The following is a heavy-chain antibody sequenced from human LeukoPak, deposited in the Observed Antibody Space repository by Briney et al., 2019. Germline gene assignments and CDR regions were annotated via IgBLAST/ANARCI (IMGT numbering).Heavy chain of an antibody. CDR2: IGSSVSTR. J-gene: IGHJ4*02. CDR1: GFTFSSYS. D-gene: IGHD3-3*01. V-gene: IGHV3-48*01. CDR3: AREGSDFWSGYSKGYFDY. Sequence: GGSLRLSCAVSGFTFSSYSMNWVRRAPGKRLDWVSYIGSSVSTRYYAASVKGRFTISRDNGKHSLYLQMNSLRAEDTAVYYCAREGSDFWSGYSKGYFDYWGQGTLVTVSS.